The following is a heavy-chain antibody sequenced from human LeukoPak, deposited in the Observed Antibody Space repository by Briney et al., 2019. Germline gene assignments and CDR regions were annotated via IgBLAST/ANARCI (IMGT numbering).Heavy chain of an antibody. CDR3: ARGTYYYGSGSYYLHY. D-gene: IGHD3-10*01. J-gene: IGHJ4*02. CDR2: INAGNGNT. V-gene: IGHV1-3*01. Sequence: GASVKVSCKASGYTFTSYAMHWVRQAPGQGLELMGWINAGNGNTKYSQKFQGRVTITRDTSASTAYMELSSLRSEDTAVYYCARGTYYYGSGSYYLHYWGQGTLVTVSS. CDR1: GYTFTSYA.